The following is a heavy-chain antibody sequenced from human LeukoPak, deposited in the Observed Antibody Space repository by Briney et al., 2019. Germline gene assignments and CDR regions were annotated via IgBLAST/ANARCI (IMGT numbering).Heavy chain of an antibody. CDR3: ARGETILNWFDP. D-gene: IGHD1-1*01. CDR1: GGTFSSGA. J-gene: IGHJ5*02. CDR2: IIPIFGRA. Sequence: ASVKVSCKASGGTFSSGAFIWARQAPGQGLEWMGGIIPIFGRADYAQRFQDIVSITTDESTSTVYMELSSLRSEDTAVYYCARGETILNWFDPWGQGTLVTVSS. V-gene: IGHV1-69*05.